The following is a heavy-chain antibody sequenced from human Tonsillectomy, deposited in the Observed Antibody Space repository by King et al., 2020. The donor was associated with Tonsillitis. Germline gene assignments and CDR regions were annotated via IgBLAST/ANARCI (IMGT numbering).Heavy chain of an antibody. Sequence: VQLVESGGGVVQPGRSLRLSCAASGFTFSSYAMHWVRQAPGKGLEWVAVISYDGSNKYYADSVKGRFTISRDNSKNTLYLQMNSLRAEETAVYYCARGDVLRFLEWFPGAFDIWGQGKMVTVSS. J-gene: IGHJ3*02. CDR3: ARGDVLRFLEWFPGAFDI. CDR2: ISYDGSNK. V-gene: IGHV3-30-3*01. D-gene: IGHD3-3*01. CDR1: GFTFSSYA.